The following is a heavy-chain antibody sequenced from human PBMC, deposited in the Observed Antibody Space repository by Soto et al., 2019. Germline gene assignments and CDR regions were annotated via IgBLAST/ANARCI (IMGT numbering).Heavy chain of an antibody. Sequence: ASVKVSCKASGYTFTSYDINWVRQATGQGLEWMRWMNPNSGNTGYAQKFQGRVTMTRNTSISTAYMELSSLTSEDTAVYYCASRTRRRSPYGKDYSGQGTLVTVSS. CDR1: GYTFTSYD. CDR2: MNPNSGNT. V-gene: IGHV1-8*01. D-gene: IGHD3-10*01. J-gene: IGHJ4*02. CDR3: ASRTRRRSPYGKDY.